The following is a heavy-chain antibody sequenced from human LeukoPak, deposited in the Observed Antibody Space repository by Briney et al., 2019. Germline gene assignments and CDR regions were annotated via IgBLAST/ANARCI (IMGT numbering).Heavy chain of an antibody. J-gene: IGHJ4*02. V-gene: IGHV3-11*04. CDR2: SSRSGTTT. Sequence: GGSLRLSCAASGFTVSNNYMNWVRQAPGKGLEWVSYSSRSGTTTYYADSVKGRFTISRDNPKNSLYLQMNRLRAEDTAVYYCARRDFYAFDYWGLGTVVTVSS. CDR1: GFTVSNNY. CDR3: ARRDFYAFDY. D-gene: IGHD3-3*01.